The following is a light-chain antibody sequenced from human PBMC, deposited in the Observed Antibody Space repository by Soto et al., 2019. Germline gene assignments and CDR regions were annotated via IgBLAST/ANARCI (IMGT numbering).Light chain of an antibody. CDR2: DND. CDR1: SSNIGNDY. V-gene: IGLV1-51*01. Sequence: QSVLTQPPSVSAAPGQKVTISCSGSSSNIGNDYVSWFQQFPGTAPKLLIYDNDKRPSGIPDRFSASKSGTSATLGITGLQTGDEADYYCGAWDGSLSAVVFGGGTQLTVL. CDR3: GAWDGSLSAVV. J-gene: IGLJ3*02.